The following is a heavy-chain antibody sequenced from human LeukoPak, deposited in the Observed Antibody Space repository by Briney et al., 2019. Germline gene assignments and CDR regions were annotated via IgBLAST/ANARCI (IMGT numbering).Heavy chain of an antibody. J-gene: IGHJ4*02. CDR2: ISSSSSTI. V-gene: IGHV3-48*01. CDR3: ARDPGHDFWSGFIDY. Sequence: AGGSLRLSCAASGFTFSSYSMNWVRQAPGKGLEWVSYISSSSSTIYYADSVKGRFTISRDNAKNTLYLQMNSLTVEDTAVYYCARDPGHDFWSGFIDYWGRGTLVTVSS. CDR1: GFTFSSYS. D-gene: IGHD3-3*01.